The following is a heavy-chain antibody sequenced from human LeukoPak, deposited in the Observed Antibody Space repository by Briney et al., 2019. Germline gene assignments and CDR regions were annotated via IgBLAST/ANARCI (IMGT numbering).Heavy chain of an antibody. Sequence: PGGSLRLSCAASGFTFSSYAMSWVRQAPGKGLEWVSAISGSGGSTYYADSVKGRFTISRDNSKNTLYLQMNSLRAEDTAVYYCAKDPHDFGSLGGYYYYMDVWGKGTTVTVSS. J-gene: IGHJ6*03. CDR3: AKDPHDFGSLGGYYYYMDV. CDR2: ISGSGGST. V-gene: IGHV3-23*01. D-gene: IGHD3-3*01. CDR1: GFTFSSYA.